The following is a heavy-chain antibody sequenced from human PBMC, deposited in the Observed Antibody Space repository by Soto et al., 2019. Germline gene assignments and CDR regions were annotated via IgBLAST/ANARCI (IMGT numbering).Heavy chain of an antibody. CDR1: GYLFTAYS. V-gene: IGHV1-46*01. CDR2: VNPSGGST. Sequence: ASVKVSCKASGYLFTAYSMHWVRLAPGQGLEWMGVVNPSGGSTKYAQNFQGRVTMTRDTSTTTIYMELSSLRSDETAIYYCAREENCSGGTCYSEYFHRWGQGTLVTVSS. D-gene: IGHD2-15*01. J-gene: IGHJ1*01. CDR3: AREENCSGGTCYSEYFHR.